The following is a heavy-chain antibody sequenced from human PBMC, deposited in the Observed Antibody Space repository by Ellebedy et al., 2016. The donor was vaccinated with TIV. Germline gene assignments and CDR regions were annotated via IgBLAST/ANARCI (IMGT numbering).Heavy chain of an antibody. J-gene: IGHJ3*02. CDR2: FDPEDGET. CDR3: TQTYYYDSSGYPGRFDAFDI. V-gene: IGHV1-24*01. D-gene: IGHD3-22*01. Sequence: ASVKVSCXVSGYTLTELSMHWVRQAPGKGLEWMGGFDPEDGETIYAQKFQGRVTMTEDTSTDTAYMELSSLRSEDTAVYYCTQTYYYDSSGYPGRFDAFDIWGQGTMVTVSS. CDR1: GYTLTELS.